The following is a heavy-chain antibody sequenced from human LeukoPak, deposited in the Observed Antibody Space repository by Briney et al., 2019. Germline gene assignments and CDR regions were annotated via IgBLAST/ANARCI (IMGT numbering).Heavy chain of an antibody. J-gene: IGHJ6*03. D-gene: IGHD3-9*01. CDR3: ARDHYDILTGYGYYYYYYMDV. V-gene: IGHV3-21*01. Sequence: PGRSLRLSCAASGFTFDDYAMHWVRQAPGKGLEWVSSISSSSSYIYYADSVKGRFTISRDNAKNSLYLQMNSLRAEDTAVYYCARDHYDILTGYGYYYYYYMDVWGKGTTVTISS. CDR2: ISSSSSYI. CDR1: GFTFDDYA.